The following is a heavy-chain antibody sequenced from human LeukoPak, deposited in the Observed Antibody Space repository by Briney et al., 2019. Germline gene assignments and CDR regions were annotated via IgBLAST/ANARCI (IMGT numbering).Heavy chain of an antibody. V-gene: IGHV3-30*03. Sequence: GGSLRLSCAASGFTFSSYGMHWVRQAPGKGLEWVAVISYDGSNKYYADSVKGRFTISRDNSKNTLYLQMNSLRAEDTAVYYCARDKGLVPAAAIYYYYYGMDVWGQGTTVTVSS. CDR2: ISYDGSNK. CDR3: ARDKGLVPAAAIYYYYYGMDV. D-gene: IGHD2-2*01. CDR1: GFTFSSYG. J-gene: IGHJ6*02.